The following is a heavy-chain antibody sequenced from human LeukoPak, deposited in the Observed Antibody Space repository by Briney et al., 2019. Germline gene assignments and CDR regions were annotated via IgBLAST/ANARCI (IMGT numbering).Heavy chain of an antibody. Sequence: GGSLRLSCAASGFIFSDYYMSWIRQAPGKGLEWVSYITSSGSTIYYADSVKGRFTISRDNAKTSLYLQMNSLRAEDTAVYYCASEFIVGATFDYWGQGTLVTVSS. CDR3: ASEFIVGATFDY. CDR1: GFIFSDYY. CDR2: ITSSGSTI. D-gene: IGHD1-26*01. V-gene: IGHV3-11*04. J-gene: IGHJ4*02.